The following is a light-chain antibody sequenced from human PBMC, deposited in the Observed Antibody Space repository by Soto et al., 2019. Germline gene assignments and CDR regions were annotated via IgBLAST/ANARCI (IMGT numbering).Light chain of an antibody. Sequence: EIVMTQSPLSLPVTPGEPASISCTSSQSLLHSNGYNFLDWYLQKPGQSPRLLIYLGSNRASGVPDRFSGSGSGTDFTLKISRVEAEDVGVYYCMQALQTPRTFGQGTKLELK. CDR2: LGS. V-gene: IGKV2-28*01. CDR1: QSLLHSNGYNF. J-gene: IGKJ1*01. CDR3: MQALQTPRT.